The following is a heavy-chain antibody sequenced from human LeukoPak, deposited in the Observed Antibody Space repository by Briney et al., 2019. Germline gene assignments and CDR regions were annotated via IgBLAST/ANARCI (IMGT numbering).Heavy chain of an antibody. V-gene: IGHV3-74*01. CDR2: INSNGSPT. CDR1: GFTFSSYW. CDR3: ARVTGYMIEDQFDY. D-gene: IGHD3-22*01. Sequence: PGGSLRLSCAASGFTFSSYWMHWVRHAPGKGLVWVSRINSNGSPTQYADSVKGRFTISRDNAKNTLYLQMNSLRAEDTAVYYCARVTGYMIEDQFDYWGQGTLVTVSS. J-gene: IGHJ4*02.